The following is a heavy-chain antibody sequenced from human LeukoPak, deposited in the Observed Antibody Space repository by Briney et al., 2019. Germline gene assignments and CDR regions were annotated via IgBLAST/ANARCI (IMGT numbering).Heavy chain of an antibody. V-gene: IGHV4-59*01. D-gene: IGHD5-18*01. J-gene: IGHJ3*02. CDR3: ARSRSGYSYDHAAFEI. Sequence: SETLSLTCAVYGGSFSGYYWNWIRQPPGKGLEWIAYIDYRGSTTYNPSLRSRVTISVDTSRNQFSLKLYSVTAADTAVYYCARSRSGYSYDHAAFEIWGQGTMVTVSS. CDR1: GGSFSGYY. CDR2: IDYRGST.